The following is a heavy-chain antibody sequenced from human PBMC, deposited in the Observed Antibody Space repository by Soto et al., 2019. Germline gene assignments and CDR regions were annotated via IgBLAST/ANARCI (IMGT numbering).Heavy chain of an antibody. D-gene: IGHD6-13*01. CDR1: GYTFTSYG. CDR2: ISAYNGNT. Sequence: ASVKVSCKASGYTFTSYGISWVRQAPGQGLEWKGRISAYNGNTNYAQKLQGRDTMTTDTSTSTAYKELRSLRSEDTAVYYRARVREQLVPNAFDIWGQGTMVTVSS. V-gene: IGHV1-18*01. J-gene: IGHJ3*02. CDR3: ARVREQLVPNAFDI.